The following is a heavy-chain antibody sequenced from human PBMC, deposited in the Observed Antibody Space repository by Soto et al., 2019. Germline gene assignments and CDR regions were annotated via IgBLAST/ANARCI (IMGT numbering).Heavy chain of an antibody. V-gene: IGHV1-18*01. CDR2: ISAYNGNT. CDR3: ESRIAAAGRVGYYGMDV. J-gene: IGHJ6*02. CDR1: GYTFTSYG. Sequence: QVQLVQSGAEVKKPGASVKVSCKASGYTFTSYGISWVRQAPGQGLEWMGWISAYNGNTNYAQKLQGRVTMTTDTSTSTAYMELRSLRSDDTAVYYCESRIAAAGRVGYYGMDVWGQGTTVTVSS. D-gene: IGHD6-13*01.